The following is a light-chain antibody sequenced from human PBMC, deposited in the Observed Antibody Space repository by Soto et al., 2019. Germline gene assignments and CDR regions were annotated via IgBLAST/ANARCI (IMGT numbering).Light chain of an antibody. CDR3: SSYEGSKV. J-gene: IGLJ3*02. V-gene: IGLV2-8*01. CDR1: SSDVGGYNY. CDR2: EVS. Sequence: QSALTQPPSASGSLGQSVTISCTGTSSDVGGYNYVSWYQQHPGKAPKLMISEVSKRPSGVPDRFSGSKSGNTASLTVSGLQAEDEADYYCSSYEGSKVFGGGTKLTVL.